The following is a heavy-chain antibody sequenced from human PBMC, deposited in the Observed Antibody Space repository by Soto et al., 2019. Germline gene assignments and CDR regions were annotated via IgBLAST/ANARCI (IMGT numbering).Heavy chain of an antibody. CDR2: IIPIFGTA. CDR1: GGTFSSYA. Sequence: QVQLVQSGAEVKKPGSSVKVSCKASGGTFSSYAISWVRQAPGQGLEWMGGIIPIFGTANYAQKFQGRVTITAAESTSTAYMELSSLGSEDTFVYYCAGVPSRLGYCSGGSCPKDRYDAFDIWGQGTMVTVAS. CDR3: AGVPSRLGYCSGGSCPKDRYDAFDI. J-gene: IGHJ3*02. D-gene: IGHD2-15*01. V-gene: IGHV1-69*01.